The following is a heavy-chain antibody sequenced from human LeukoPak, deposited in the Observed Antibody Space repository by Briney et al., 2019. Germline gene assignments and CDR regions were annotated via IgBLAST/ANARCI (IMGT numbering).Heavy chain of an antibody. D-gene: IGHD3-16*01. J-gene: IGHJ4*02. V-gene: IGHV4-59*01. CDR3: ARGRYGWLPFDY. CDR1: GGSISTFY. CDR2: IYYSGST. Sequence: SETLSLTCTVSGGSISTFYWSWIRQPPGKGLEWIGYIYYSGSTNYNPSLKSRVSISVDTSKKQVSLKLSSVTAADTAVYYCARGRYGWLPFDYWGQGTLVTVSS.